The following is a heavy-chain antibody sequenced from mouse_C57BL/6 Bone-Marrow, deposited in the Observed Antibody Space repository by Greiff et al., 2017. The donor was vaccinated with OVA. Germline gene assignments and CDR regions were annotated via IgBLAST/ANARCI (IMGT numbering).Heavy chain of an antibody. V-gene: IGHV1-74*01. D-gene: IGHD2-5*01. CDR1: GYTFTSYW. CDR3: AKYSNYVWYFDV. J-gene: IGHJ1*03. CDR2: IHPSDSDT. Sequence: QVQLKQPGAELVKPGASVKVSCKASGYTFTSYWMHWVKQRPGQGLEWIGRIHPSDSDTNYNQKFKGKATLTVDKSSSTAYMQLSSLTSEDSAVYYCAKYSNYVWYFDVWGTGTTVTVSS.